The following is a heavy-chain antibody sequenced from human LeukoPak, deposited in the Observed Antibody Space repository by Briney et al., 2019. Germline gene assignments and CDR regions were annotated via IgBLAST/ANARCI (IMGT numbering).Heavy chain of an antibody. CDR3: ARESGSRSCYYYYMDV. CDR2: ISSTSSYI. J-gene: IGHJ6*03. D-gene: IGHD1-26*01. V-gene: IGHV3-21*01. Sequence: GGSLRLSCAASGFTFSSFSMNWVRQAPGKGLEWVSSISSTSSYIYYADSVKGRFTISRDKDKNSVYLQMTSLRAEDTAVYYCARESGSRSCYYYYMDVWGKGTTVTVSS. CDR1: GFTFSSFS.